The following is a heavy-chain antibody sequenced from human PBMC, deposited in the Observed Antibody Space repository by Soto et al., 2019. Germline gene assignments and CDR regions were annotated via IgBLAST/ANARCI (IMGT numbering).Heavy chain of an antibody. CDR3: AGVGVVTAIGGLSPYYYYGMDV. CDR1: GGSVSSPSY. CDR2: ISYDGSNK. J-gene: IGHJ6*02. D-gene: IGHD2-21*02. V-gene: IGHV3-30-3*01. Sequence: QVQLQESGPGLVKPSETLSLTCTVSGGSVSSPSYYWSWIRQPPGKGLEWVAVISYDGSNKYYADSVKGRFTISRDNSKNTLYLQMNSLRAEDTAVYYCAGVGVVTAIGGLSPYYYYGMDVWGQGTTVTVSS.